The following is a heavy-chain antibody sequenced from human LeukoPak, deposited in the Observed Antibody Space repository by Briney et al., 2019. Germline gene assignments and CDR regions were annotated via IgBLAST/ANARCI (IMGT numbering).Heavy chain of an antibody. D-gene: IGHD6-13*01. CDR2: INPNSGGT. Sequence: ASVKVSCKASGYTFTGNYIHWVRQAPGQGLEWMGWINPNSGGTNYAQKFQGWVTMTRDTSISTAYMELSRLESDDTAVYYCAREYSSSCFDFWGQGTLVTVSS. CDR1: GYTFTGNY. CDR3: AREYSSSCFDF. J-gene: IGHJ4*02. V-gene: IGHV1-2*04.